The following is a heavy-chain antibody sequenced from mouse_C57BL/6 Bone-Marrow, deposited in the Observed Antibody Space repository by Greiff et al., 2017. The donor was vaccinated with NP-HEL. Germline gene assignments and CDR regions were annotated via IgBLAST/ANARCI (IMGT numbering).Heavy chain of an antibody. CDR2: IDPENGDT. J-gene: IGHJ3*01. D-gene: IGHD2-3*01. CDR3: TTCYDGYWGFAY. V-gene: IGHV14-4*01. Sequence: EVMLQQSGAELVRPGASVKLSCTASGFNIKDDYMHWVKQRPEQGLEWIGWIDPENGDTEYASKFQGKATITADTSSNTAYLQLSSLTSEDTAVYYCTTCYDGYWGFAYWGQGTLVTVSA. CDR1: GFNIKDDY.